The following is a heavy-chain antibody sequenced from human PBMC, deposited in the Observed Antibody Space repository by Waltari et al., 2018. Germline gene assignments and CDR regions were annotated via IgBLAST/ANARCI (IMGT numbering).Heavy chain of an antibody. J-gene: IGHJ6*02. Sequence: EEQLVESGGGLVQPGESLRLSCAASGFTFSRYGMDWVRQAPGKGLVWVSRINSDGSSTIYAESVKGRFTISRDNAKNTLYVQMNRLRAEDTAVYYCARVATKTYSSPVPGRPYYYGMDVWGQGTTVTVSS. V-gene: IGHV3-74*01. CDR3: ARVATKTYSSPVPGRPYYYGMDV. CDR1: GFTFSRYG. D-gene: IGHD6-13*01. CDR2: INSDGSST.